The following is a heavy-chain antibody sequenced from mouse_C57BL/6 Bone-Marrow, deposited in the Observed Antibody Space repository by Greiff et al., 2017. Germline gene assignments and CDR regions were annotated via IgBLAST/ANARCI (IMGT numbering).Heavy chain of an antibody. Sequence: EVKLMESGGDLVKPGGSLKLSCAASGFTFSSYGMSWVRQTPDKRLEWVATISSGGSYPYYPDSVKGRFTISRDNAKNTLYLQMSSLKSEDTAMYYCARPRWLLQYFDVWGTGTTVTVSS. D-gene: IGHD2-3*01. CDR3: ARPRWLLQYFDV. V-gene: IGHV5-6*01. J-gene: IGHJ1*03. CDR2: ISSGGSYP. CDR1: GFTFSSYG.